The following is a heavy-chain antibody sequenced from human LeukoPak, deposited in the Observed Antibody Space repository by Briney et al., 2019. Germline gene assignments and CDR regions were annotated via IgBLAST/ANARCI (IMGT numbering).Heavy chain of an antibody. J-gene: IGHJ4*02. CDR2: FDPEDGET. CDR3: ATVVAGPFDY. Sequence: ASVKVSCKVSGYTLTELSMHWVRQAPGKGLEWMGGFDPEDGETIYAQKFQGRVTMTEDASTDTAYMELSSLRSEDTAVHYCATVVAGPFDYWGQGTLVTVSS. V-gene: IGHV1-24*01. D-gene: IGHD6-19*01. CDR1: GYTLTELS.